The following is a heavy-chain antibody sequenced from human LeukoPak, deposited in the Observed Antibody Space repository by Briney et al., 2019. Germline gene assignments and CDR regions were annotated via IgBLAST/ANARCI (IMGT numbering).Heavy chain of an antibody. CDR3: AREDYGGDAFDI. V-gene: IGHV4-30-4*01. CDR2: IYYSGST. D-gene: IGHD4-23*01. Sequence: SETLSLTCTVSGGSISSGDYYWSWIRQPPGKGLEWIGYIYYSGSTHYNPSLKSRVTISVDTSKNQFSLKLSSVTAADTAVYYCAREDYGGDAFDIWGQGTMVTVSS. J-gene: IGHJ3*02. CDR1: GGSISSGDYY.